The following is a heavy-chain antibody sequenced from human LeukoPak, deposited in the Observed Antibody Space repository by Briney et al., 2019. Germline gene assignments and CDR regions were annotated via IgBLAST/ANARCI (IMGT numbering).Heavy chain of an antibody. J-gene: IGHJ4*02. CDR2: IANDGINK. Sequence: PGTSLRLSCAASGFTFSSYGMNWVRQAPGKGLEWVAVIANDGINKFCVDSLRGRFSISRDNSKNTLYLQMNSLRPEDTAVYYCAKDGYYGSGTYPDYWGQGTLVTVSS. V-gene: IGHV3-30*18. CDR3: AKDGYYGSGTYPDY. D-gene: IGHD3-10*01. CDR1: GFTFSSYG.